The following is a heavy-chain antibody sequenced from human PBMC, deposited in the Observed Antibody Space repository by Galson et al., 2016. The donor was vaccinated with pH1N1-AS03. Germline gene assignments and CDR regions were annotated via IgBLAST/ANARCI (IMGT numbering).Heavy chain of an antibody. D-gene: IGHD3-3*01. J-gene: IGHJ5*02. V-gene: IGHV3-21*04. Sequence: SLRLSCATYGFTFNSYNMNWVRQAPGKGLEWVSYISGSSHYKYYTDSVKGRFTISRDSAKNTLYLQMNSLRVDDTAVYYCARDKDSIFTSNWFDTWGQGTLVTVSS. CDR2: ISGSSHYK. CDR3: ARDKDSIFTSNWFDT. CDR1: GFTFNSYN.